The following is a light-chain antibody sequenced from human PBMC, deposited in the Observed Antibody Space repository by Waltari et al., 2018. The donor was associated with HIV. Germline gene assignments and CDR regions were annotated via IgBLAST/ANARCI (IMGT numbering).Light chain of an antibody. CDR1: NIGNRD. Sequence: SYVLTQPPSITVAPGKTAKITCGGNNIGNRDVHWYQQKPGQAPILVIYDDEDRPSGIPERFSGSNSDNTATLTINRVEVGDEADYYCQVWDSGSDHVFGSGTTVTVL. CDR3: QVWDSGSDHV. J-gene: IGLJ1*01. V-gene: IGLV3-21*01. CDR2: DDE.